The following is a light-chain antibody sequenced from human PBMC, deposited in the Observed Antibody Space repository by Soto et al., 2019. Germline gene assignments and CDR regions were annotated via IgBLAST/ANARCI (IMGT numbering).Light chain of an antibody. CDR2: AAS. J-gene: IGKJ5*01. CDR3: QKNYSDPSST. Sequence: DIQMTQSPSSLSASVGDRVTITCRASHYIGTFLNWYQQRPGKAPKLLIYAASNLHRGVPFRFSGTGSATEFTLTITGLQSEDFATYYCQKNYSDPSSTFGQGTRLEIK. CDR1: HYIGTF. V-gene: IGKV1-39*01.